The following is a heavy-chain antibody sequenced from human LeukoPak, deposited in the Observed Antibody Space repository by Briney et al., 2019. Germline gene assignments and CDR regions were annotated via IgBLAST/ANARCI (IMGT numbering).Heavy chain of an antibody. CDR2: IYYSGST. V-gene: IGHV4-39*07. CDR3: ARARLRVLRFLEWLSSHYYFDY. J-gene: IGHJ4*02. CDR1: GGSISSSSYY. Sequence: SETLSLTCTVSGGSISSSSYYWGWIRQPPGKGLEWIGSIYYSGSTYYNPSLKSRFTISVDTSKNQFSLKLSSVTAADTAVYYCARARLRVLRFLEWLSSHYYFDYWGQGALVTVSS. D-gene: IGHD3-3*01.